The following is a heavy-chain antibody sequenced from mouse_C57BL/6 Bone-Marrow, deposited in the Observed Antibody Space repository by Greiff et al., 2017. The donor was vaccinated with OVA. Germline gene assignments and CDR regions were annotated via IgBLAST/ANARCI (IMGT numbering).Heavy chain of an antibody. V-gene: IGHV1-69*01. D-gene: IGHD1-1*01. Sequence: QVQLQQPGAELVMPGASVKLSCKASGYTFTSYWMHWVKQRPGQGLKWIGEIDPSDSYTNYNQKFKGKSTLTVDKSSSTAYMQLSSLTSEDSAVYYCAREGGYYGSSVAYWGQGTLVTVSA. CDR1: GYTFTSYW. CDR3: AREGGYYGSSVAY. CDR2: IDPSDSYT. J-gene: IGHJ3*01.